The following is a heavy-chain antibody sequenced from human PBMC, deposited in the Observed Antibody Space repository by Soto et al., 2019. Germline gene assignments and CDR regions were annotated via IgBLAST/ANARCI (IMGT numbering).Heavy chain of an antibody. CDR2: IYSGGGT. CDR1: GFTVSSNY. D-gene: IGHD3-9*01. CDR3: ARAHGGLGYFDL. V-gene: IGHV3-53*01. Sequence: EVQLVESGGGLLQPGGSLRLSCAASGFTVSSNYMSWVRQAPGKGLEWVSVIYSGGGTYYGDSVKGRFTISRDNSKNTLKLQMNSLRAEDTAVYYCARAHGGLGYFDLWGRGTLVTVSS. J-gene: IGHJ2*01.